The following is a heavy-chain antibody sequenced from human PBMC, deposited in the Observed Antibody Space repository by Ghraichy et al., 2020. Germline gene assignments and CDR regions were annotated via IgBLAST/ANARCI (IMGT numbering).Heavy chain of an antibody. D-gene: IGHD3-3*01. CDR2: INPNSGGT. J-gene: IGHJ3*02. CDR1: GYTFTGYY. CDR3: ARVDDYDFWSGYYLGAFDI. Sequence: ASVKVSCKASGYTFTGYYMHWVRQAPGQGLEWMGRINPNSGGTNYAQKFQGRVTMTRDTSISTAYMELSRLRSDDTAVYYCARVDDYDFWSGYYLGAFDIWGQGTMVTVSS. V-gene: IGHV1-2*06.